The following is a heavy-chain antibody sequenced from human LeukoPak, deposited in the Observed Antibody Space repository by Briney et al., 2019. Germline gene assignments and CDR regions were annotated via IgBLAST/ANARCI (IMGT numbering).Heavy chain of an antibody. J-gene: IGHJ4*02. CDR2: IIPIFGIA. CDR3: ARDDSGSYYGDY. D-gene: IGHD1-26*01. Sequence: SVKVSCKASGDTFSSYAISWVRQAPGQGLEWMGRIIPIFGIANYAQKFQGRVTITADKSTSTAYMELSSLRSEDTAVYYCARDDSGSYYGDYWGQGTLVTVSS. V-gene: IGHV1-69*04. CDR1: GDTFSSYA.